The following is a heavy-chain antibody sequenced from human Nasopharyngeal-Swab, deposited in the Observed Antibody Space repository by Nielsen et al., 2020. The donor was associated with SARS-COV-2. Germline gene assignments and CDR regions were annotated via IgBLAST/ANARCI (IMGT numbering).Heavy chain of an antibody. CDR3: ARDRYGDLDY. V-gene: IGHV3-11*06. J-gene: IGHJ4*02. D-gene: IGHD4-17*01. CDR2: ISSSSSYT. Sequence: SLKISCAASGFTFSDYYMSWVRQAPGKGLEWVSYISSSSSYTNYADSVKGRFTISRDNAKNSLYLQMNSLRAEDTAVYYCARDRYGDLDYWGQGTLVTVSS. CDR1: GFTFSDYY.